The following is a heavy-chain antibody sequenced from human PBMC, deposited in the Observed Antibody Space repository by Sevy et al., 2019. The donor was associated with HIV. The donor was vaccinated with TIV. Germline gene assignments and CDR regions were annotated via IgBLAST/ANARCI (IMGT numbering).Heavy chain of an antibody. J-gene: IGHJ3*02. CDR1: GGSFSGYY. CDR2: INHSGST. D-gene: IGHD2-2*01. Sequence: SETLSLTCAVYGGSFSGYYWSWIRQPPGKGLEWIGEINHSGSTNYNPSLTSRVTISVDTSKNQFSLKLSSVTAADTAVYYCARHCTGTSCSHAFDIWGQGTMVTVS. CDR3: ARHCTGTSCSHAFDI. V-gene: IGHV4-34*01.